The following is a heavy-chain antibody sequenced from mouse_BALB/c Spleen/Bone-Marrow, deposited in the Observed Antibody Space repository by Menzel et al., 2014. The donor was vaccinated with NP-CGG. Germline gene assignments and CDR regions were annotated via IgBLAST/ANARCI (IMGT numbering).Heavy chain of an antibody. J-gene: IGHJ1*01. CDR3: SRVGNFD. CDR1: GNTFTSYY. CDR2: INPSNGAN. V-gene: IGHV1S81*02. Sequence: QVDLKQSGVELGKTAASVKLSCNASGNTFTSYYMFWVKQRPGQGLEWIGGINPSNGANNFNEKFKSKATLTVDKSSSTAYMQLSSLTSEDSAFYYCSRVGNFD.